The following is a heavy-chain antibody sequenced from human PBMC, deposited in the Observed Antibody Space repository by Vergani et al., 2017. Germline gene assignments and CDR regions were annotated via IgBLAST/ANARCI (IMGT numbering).Heavy chain of an antibody. V-gene: IGHV4-39*07. Sequence: QLQLQESGPGLVKPSETLSLTCTVSGGSISSSSYYWGWIRQPPGKGLEWIGSIYYSGSTYYNPSLKSRVTISVDTSKNQFSLKLSSVTAADTAVYYCARIVAEWFGELLWGNYFDYWGQGTLVTVSS. CDR2: IYYSGST. CDR1: GGSISSSSYY. J-gene: IGHJ4*02. CDR3: ARIVAEWFGELLWGNYFDY. D-gene: IGHD3-10*01.